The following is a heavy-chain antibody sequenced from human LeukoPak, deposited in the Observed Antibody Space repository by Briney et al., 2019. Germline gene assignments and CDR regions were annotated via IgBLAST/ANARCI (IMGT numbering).Heavy chain of an antibody. J-gene: IGHJ4*02. V-gene: IGHV4-34*01. CDR1: GGSFSGYY. Sequence: SETLSLTCAVYGGSFSGYYWSWIRQPPGKGLEWIGEINHSGSTNYNPSLKSRVTISVDTSKNQFSLKLSSVTAADTAVYYCARDSHAIAADFDYWGQGTLVTVSS. D-gene: IGHD6-13*01. CDR2: INHSGST. CDR3: ARDSHAIAADFDY.